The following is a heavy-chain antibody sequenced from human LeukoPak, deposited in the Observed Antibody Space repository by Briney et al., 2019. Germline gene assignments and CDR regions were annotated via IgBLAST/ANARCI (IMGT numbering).Heavy chain of an antibody. CDR2: ISRSGTTK. D-gene: IGHD2-15*01. Sequence: GGSLRLSCAASGFTFSDYNMRWIRQAPGKGLEWVSSISRSGTTKYYADSVKGRFTISRDNAKNSLFLQMNSLRAEDTAVYYCARVLRYCSGGNCYSGGLGYMDVWGKGTTVTISS. J-gene: IGHJ6*03. CDR1: GFTFSDYN. CDR3: ARVLRYCSGGNCYSGGLGYMDV. V-gene: IGHV3-11*01.